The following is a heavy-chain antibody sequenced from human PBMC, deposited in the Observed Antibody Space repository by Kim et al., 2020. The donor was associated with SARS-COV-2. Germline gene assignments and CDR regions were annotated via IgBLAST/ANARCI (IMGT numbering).Heavy chain of an antibody. V-gene: IGHV3-11*05. J-gene: IGHJ4*02. CDR3: ARDAYRSIWSGSSGY. Sequence: GGSLRLSCAASGFTFSDYYMSWIRQAPGKGLEWVSYISTSSSYTKYADSVKGRFTISRDNAKNSLYLQMNSLRAEDTAVYYCARDAYRSIWSGSSGYWGQGTLVTVSS. D-gene: IGHD3-16*01. CDR1: GFTFSDYY. CDR2: ISTSSSYT.